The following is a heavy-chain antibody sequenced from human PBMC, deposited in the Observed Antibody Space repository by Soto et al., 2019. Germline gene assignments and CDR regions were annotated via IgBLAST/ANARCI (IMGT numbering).Heavy chain of an antibody. J-gene: IGHJ1*01. Sequence: QVQLVQSGAEVKKPGASVKVSCKASGYTFTRYGISWVRQAPGQGLEWMGWISAYNGNTNYAQKLQGRVTMNTDTSTSTACIELRSLRSDDTAAYYWARAGADDWEILAEYFQHWGQGTLVTVSS. CDR2: ISAYNGNT. D-gene: IGHD3-9*01. CDR1: GYTFTRYG. V-gene: IGHV1-18*01. CDR3: ARAGADDWEILAEYFQH.